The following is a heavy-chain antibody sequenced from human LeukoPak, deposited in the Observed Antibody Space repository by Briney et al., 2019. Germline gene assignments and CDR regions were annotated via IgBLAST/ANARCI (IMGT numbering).Heavy chain of an antibody. CDR1: GFTFSRYY. Sequence: GGSLRLSCAASGFTFSRYYMHWVRQAPGKGLVWVSRINSDGSSTTYADSVKGRFTISRDNAENTLYLQMNSLKVGDTAVYYCTRVFVGDEYSSSGYWGQGTLVTVSS. CDR2: INSDGSST. D-gene: IGHD6-13*01. J-gene: IGHJ4*02. V-gene: IGHV3-74*01. CDR3: TRVFVGDEYSSSGY.